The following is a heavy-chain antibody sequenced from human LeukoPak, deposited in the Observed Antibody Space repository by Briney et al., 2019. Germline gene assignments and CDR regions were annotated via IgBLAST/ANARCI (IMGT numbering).Heavy chain of an antibody. CDR2: MNPNSGNT. Sequence: ASVKLSSKASGSTFSDYDNNWVREATGQGLGWMGWMNPNSGNTGYAQRFQGRVTMTRDTSISTAYMELSSLKSEDTAVYYCVRATSYCSGSSCYNYWGQGTLLTVST. CDR1: GSTFSDYD. V-gene: IGHV1-8*01. CDR3: VRATSYCSGSSCYNY. D-gene: IGHD2-2*02. J-gene: IGHJ4*02.